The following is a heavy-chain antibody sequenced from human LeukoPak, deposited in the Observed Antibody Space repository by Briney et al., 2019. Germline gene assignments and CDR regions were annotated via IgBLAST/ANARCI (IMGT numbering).Heavy chain of an antibody. J-gene: IGHJ6*02. V-gene: IGHV1-18*01. D-gene: IGHD2-2*01. CDR1: GYTFTSYG. CDR2: ISAYNGNT. CDR3: ARDSPCSSTSCYVRYYYYGMDV. Sequence: GASVKVSCKASGYTFTSYGISWVRQAPGQGLEWMGWISAYNGNTNYAQKLQGRVTMTTDTSTSTAYMELRSLRSDDTAVYYCARDSPCSSTSCYVRYYYYGMDVWGQGTTATVSS.